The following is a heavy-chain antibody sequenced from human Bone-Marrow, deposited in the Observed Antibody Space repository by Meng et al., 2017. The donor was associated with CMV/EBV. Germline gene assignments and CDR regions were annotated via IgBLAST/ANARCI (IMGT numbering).Heavy chain of an antibody. Sequence: SETLSLTCTVSGGSISSGGYYWSWIRQHPGKGLEWIGYIYYSGSTYYNPSLKSRVTISVDTSKNQFSLKLSSVTAADTAVYYCARDRGYSSSRRIKDYYYGMYVWGQGTTVTVSS. V-gene: IGHV4-31*03. CDR3: ARDRGYSSSRRIKDYYYGMYV. J-gene: IGHJ6*02. CDR1: GGSISSGGYY. CDR2: IYYSGST. D-gene: IGHD6-13*01.